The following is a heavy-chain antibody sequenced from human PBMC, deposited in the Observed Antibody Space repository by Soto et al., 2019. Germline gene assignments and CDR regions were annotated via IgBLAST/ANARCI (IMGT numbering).Heavy chain of an antibody. CDR3: ARAGKGKNMTGNTFTVGVGRWFDP. D-gene: IGHD1-7*01. J-gene: IGHJ5*02. Sequence: QVQLVQSGAEVKKPGASVKVSCKASGYTFTSYAMHWVRQAPGQRLEWMGWINAGNGNTKYSQKFQGRVTITRDTSASTAYMELSSLRSEDTAVYYCARAGKGKNMTGNTFTVGVGRWFDPWGQGTLVTVSS. V-gene: IGHV1-3*01. CDR2: INAGNGNT. CDR1: GYTFTSYA.